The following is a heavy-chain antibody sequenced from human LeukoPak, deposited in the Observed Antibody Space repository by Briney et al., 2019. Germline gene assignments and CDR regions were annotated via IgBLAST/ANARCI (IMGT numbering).Heavy chain of an antibody. J-gene: IGHJ5*02. CDR3: ARDAREVLFWFGEFFP. CDR1: GYTFTSYG. D-gene: IGHD3-10*01. Sequence: ASVKVSCKASGYTFTSYGISWVRQAPGQGLEWMGWISGYNGKTNYAQKFQGRVTMTTDTSTSTAYMELRSLRSDDTAVFYCARDAREVLFWFGEFFPWGQGTLVTVSS. V-gene: IGHV1-18*01. CDR2: ISGYNGKT.